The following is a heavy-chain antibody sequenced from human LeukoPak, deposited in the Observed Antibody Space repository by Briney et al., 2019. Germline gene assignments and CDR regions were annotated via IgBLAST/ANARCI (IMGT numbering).Heavy chain of an antibody. V-gene: IGHV3-74*03. CDR1: GFTFSSYW. CDR2: ISPDGSRA. Sequence: QPGGSLRLSCAASGFTFSSYWMHWLRQAPGKGLMWVSRISPDGSRAEYADSVKGRFTISRDNAKKTLYVQMNSLRAEDTAVYYCARALVAGVTLNALDIWGQGTMVTVSS. J-gene: IGHJ3*02. D-gene: IGHD2-15*01. CDR3: ARALVAGVTLNALDI.